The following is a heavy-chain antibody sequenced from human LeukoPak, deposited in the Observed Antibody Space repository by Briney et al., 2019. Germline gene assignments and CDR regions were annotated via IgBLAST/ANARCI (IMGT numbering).Heavy chain of an antibody. V-gene: IGHV4-31*03. CDR3: ARSIAAAVCDY. CDR1: GGSISSGGYY. CDR2: IYYSGST. D-gene: IGHD6-13*01. Sequence: TLSLTCTVSGGSISSGGYYWSWIRQHPGKGLEWIGYIYYSGSTYYNPSLKSRVTISVDTSKNQFSLKLSSVTAADTAVYYCARSIAAAVCDYWGQGTLVTVSS. J-gene: IGHJ4*02.